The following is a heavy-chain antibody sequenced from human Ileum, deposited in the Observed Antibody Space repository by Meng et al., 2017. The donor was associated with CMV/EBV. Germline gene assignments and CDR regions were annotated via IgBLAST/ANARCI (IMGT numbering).Heavy chain of an antibody. CDR3: ARECVGEGSSCQWDYWFDP. V-gene: IGHV4-4*07. CDR1: GGSVNNDY. Sequence: QVRLQETGPGLEKPSETLSLTCTVSGGSVNNDYWSWVRQPGGKGLEWIGRIYSSGSANYNPSFGDRVRVSIDTSKNQFSLKMYSVTAADTATYYCARECVGEGSSCQWDYWFDPWGQGILVTVSS. D-gene: IGHD3-16*01. CDR2: IYSSGSA. J-gene: IGHJ5*02.